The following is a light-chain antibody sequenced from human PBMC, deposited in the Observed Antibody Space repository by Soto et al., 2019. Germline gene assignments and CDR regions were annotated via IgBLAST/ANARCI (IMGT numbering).Light chain of an antibody. CDR1: QSVRRK. J-gene: IGKJ5*01. CDR2: DAS. V-gene: IGKV3-15*01. Sequence: EIVMTQSPSTLSVSPGGRATLSCRASQSVRRKLAWYQQTPGQAPRLLLYDASTRATGIPARFSGSGSGTELTLTLSSLQSEDFAVYDCQQYNNWHPITFGQGTRLEIK. CDR3: QQYNNWHPIT.